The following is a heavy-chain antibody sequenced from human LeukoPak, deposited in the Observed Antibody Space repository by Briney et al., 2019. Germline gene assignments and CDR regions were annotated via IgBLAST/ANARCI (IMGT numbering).Heavy chain of an antibody. J-gene: IGHJ3*01. Sequence: GGSLRLSCVASGFPFSSYWMSWVRQAPGKGLEFVANMKEDGSVKNYVDSVKGRFTISRDNAENSVYLQMSSLRAEDTALYYCVRDPGWSSFDLWGQGAMVPVSS. D-gene: IGHD2-15*01. CDR3: VRDPGWSSFDL. V-gene: IGHV3-7*01. CDR2: MKEDGSVK. CDR1: GFPFSSYW.